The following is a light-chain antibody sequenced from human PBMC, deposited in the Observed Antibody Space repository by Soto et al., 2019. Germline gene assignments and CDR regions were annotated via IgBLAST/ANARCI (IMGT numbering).Light chain of an antibody. Sequence: DIVMTQSPDSLAVSLGERATINCKSSQSILSTSNYNTFLAWYQQKPGQPPKLLIYWASTRESGVPDRFSGSGSGTDFTLTISSLQAEDVAVYYCQQYYSTPYTFGQGTKLEIK. CDR1: QSILSTSNYNTF. CDR3: QQYYSTPYT. CDR2: WAS. J-gene: IGKJ2*01. V-gene: IGKV4-1*01.